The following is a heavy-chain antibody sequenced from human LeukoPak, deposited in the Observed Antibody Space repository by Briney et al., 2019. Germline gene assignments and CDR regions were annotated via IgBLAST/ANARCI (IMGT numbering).Heavy chain of an antibody. J-gene: IGHJ3*02. Sequence: GGSLRLSCAASGFTFSSYWMHWVRQAPGKGLVWVSRINSDGSSTSYADSVKGRFTISRDNAKNTLYLQMNSLRAEDTAVYYCARDVGEWLLLDEAPDAFDIWGQGTMVTVSS. CDR1: GFTFSSYW. CDR3: ARDVGEWLLLDEAPDAFDI. CDR2: INSDGSST. V-gene: IGHV3-74*01. D-gene: IGHD3-22*01.